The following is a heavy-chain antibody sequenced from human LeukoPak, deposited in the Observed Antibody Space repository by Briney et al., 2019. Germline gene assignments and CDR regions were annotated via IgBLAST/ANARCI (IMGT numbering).Heavy chain of an antibody. CDR1: GYTFTTYG. CDR3: ARGVSSWYYGMDV. CDR2: ISVYNDNT. D-gene: IGHD6-13*01. J-gene: IGHJ6*02. Sequence: ASVKVSCKASGYTFTTYGINWVRQAPGQGLEWMGWISVYNDNTNYTQKLQGRVTMTTDTSTSTAYMELGSLISDDTAVYYCARGVSSWYYGMDVWGQGTTVIVSS. V-gene: IGHV1-18*01.